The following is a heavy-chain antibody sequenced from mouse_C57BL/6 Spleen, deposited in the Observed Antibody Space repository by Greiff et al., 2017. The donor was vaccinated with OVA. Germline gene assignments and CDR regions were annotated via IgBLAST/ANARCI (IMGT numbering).Heavy chain of an antibody. CDR2: IRSKSNNYAT. Sequence: EVKVVESGGGLVQPKGSLKLSCAASGFSFNTYAMNWVRQAPGTGLEWVARIRSKSNNYATYYADSVKDRFTISRDDSESMLYLQMNHLKTEDTAMYYCVRNFYFGYWGQGTTLTVSS. CDR1: GFSFNTYA. J-gene: IGHJ2*01. CDR3: VRNFYFGY. V-gene: IGHV10-1*01.